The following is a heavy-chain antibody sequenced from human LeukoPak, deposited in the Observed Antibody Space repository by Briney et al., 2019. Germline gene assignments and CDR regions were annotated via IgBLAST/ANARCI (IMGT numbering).Heavy chain of an antibody. CDR2: IIPILGIA. CDR1: GGTFSSYA. J-gene: IGHJ5*02. Sequence: GSSVKVSCKASGGTFSSYAISWVRQAPGQGLEWMGRIIPILGIANYAQKFQGRVTITADKFTSTAYMELSSLRSEDTAVYYCARGVYYYDSSGYTGGWFDPWGQGTLVTVSS. D-gene: IGHD3-22*01. V-gene: IGHV1-69*04. CDR3: ARGVYYYDSSGYTGGWFDP.